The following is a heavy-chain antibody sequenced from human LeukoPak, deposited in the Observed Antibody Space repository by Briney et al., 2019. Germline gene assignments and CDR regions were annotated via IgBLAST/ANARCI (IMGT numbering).Heavy chain of an antibody. CDR3: ARGRYYYDSSGYYSY. Sequence: GGSLRLSCAASGFTFSSYAMSWVRQAPGKGLEWVSGISGSGGSTYYADSVKGRFTISRDNSKNTLYLQMNSLRAEDTAVYYCARGRYYYDSSGYYSYWGQGTLVTVSS. V-gene: IGHV3-23*01. D-gene: IGHD3-22*01. CDR1: GFTFSSYA. CDR2: ISGSGGST. J-gene: IGHJ4*02.